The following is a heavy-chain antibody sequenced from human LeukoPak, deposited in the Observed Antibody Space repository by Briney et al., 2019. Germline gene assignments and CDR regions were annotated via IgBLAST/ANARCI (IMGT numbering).Heavy chain of an antibody. V-gene: IGHV3-21*01. CDR2: ISSSSSYI. CDR1: GFTFSSYS. Sequence: PGGSLRLSCAASGFTFSSYSMNWVRQAPGKGLEWVSTISSSSSYIYYADSVKGRFTISRDDAKNSLYLQMNSLRAEDTAVYYCARGGFYYYYMGVWGKGTTVTVSS. J-gene: IGHJ6*03. CDR3: ARGGFYYYYMGV. D-gene: IGHD3-10*01.